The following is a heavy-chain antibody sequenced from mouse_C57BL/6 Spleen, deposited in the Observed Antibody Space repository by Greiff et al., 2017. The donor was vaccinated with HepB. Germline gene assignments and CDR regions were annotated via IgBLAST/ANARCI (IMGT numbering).Heavy chain of an antibody. Sequence: EVMLVESGGGLVQPGGSMKLSCVASGFTFSNYWMNWVRQSPEKGLEWVAQIRLKSDNYATHYAESVKGRFTISRDDSKSSVYLQMNNLRAEDTGIYYCTGLGRPWFAYWGQGTLVTVSA. CDR2: IRLKSDNYAT. V-gene: IGHV6-3*01. J-gene: IGHJ3*01. CDR1: GFTFSNYW. CDR3: TGLGRPWFAY. D-gene: IGHD4-1*01.